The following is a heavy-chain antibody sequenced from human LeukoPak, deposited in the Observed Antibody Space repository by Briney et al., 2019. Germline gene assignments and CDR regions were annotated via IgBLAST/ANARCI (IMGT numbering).Heavy chain of an antibody. J-gene: IGHJ3*02. V-gene: IGHV3-33*01. D-gene: IGHD5-12*01. CDR1: GFTFSSYG. CDR2: IWYDGRNK. Sequence: GGSLRLSCAASGFTFSSYGMHWVRQAPGKGLEWVAVIWYDGRNKFYADSLKGRFTISRDNSKNTLYLQMNSLRAEDTAVYYCARERIVANAFDIWGHGTMVTVSS. CDR3: ARERIVANAFDI.